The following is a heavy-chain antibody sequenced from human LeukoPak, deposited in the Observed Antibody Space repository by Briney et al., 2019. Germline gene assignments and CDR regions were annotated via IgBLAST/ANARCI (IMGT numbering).Heavy chain of an antibody. CDR3: AKGARGDTVTSIVGLNWFDP. J-gene: IGHJ5*02. CDR1: GFTLSRYW. CDR2: IKHDGSEK. D-gene: IGHD4-17*01. V-gene: IGHV3-7*04. Sequence: GGSLRLSCAASGFTLSRYWMSWVRQAPGKGLEWVANIKHDGSEKYYADSVKGRFSISRDNSKNTLYLQMNSLRADDTAVYYCAKGARGDTVTSIVGLNWFDPWGQGTLVTVSS.